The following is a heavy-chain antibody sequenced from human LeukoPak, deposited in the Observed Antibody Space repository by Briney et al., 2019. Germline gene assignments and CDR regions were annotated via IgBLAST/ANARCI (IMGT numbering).Heavy chain of an antibody. CDR1: GFTFSTYA. CDR3: ARARSSYGYGDAFDI. V-gene: IGHV3-30*04. Sequence: PGGSLRLSCAASGFTFSTYAMHWVRQAPGKGLEWVAVISYDGSSKYYADCVKGRFTISRDNSKNTLYPQMNSLRAEDTAVYYCARARSSYGYGDAFDIWGQGTMVTVSS. CDR2: ISYDGSSK. J-gene: IGHJ3*02. D-gene: IGHD5-18*01.